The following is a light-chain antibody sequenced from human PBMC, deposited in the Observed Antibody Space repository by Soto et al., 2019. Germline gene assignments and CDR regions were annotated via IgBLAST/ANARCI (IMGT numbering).Light chain of an antibody. Sequence: QPVLPQSPSASASLGASVKLTCTLSSGHSSYAIAWHQQQQEKGPRYLMKLDSDGSHTKGDAIPDRFSGSSSGAERYLTISGLQSEDEADYYCQTWGTGIHVVFGGGTKLTVL. CDR2: LDSDGSH. CDR3: QTWGTGIHVV. V-gene: IGLV4-69*01. J-gene: IGLJ2*01. CDR1: SGHSSYA.